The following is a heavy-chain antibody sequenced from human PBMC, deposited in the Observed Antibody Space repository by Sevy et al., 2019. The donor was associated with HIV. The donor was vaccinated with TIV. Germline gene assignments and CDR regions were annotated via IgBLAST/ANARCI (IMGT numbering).Heavy chain of an antibody. V-gene: IGHV2-5*02. CDR1: GFSLSTSGVG. J-gene: IGHJ3*02. CDR3: AHRGSSSWYHGGAFDI. CDR2: IYWDDDK. Sequence: SGPTLVKPTQTLTLTSTFSGFSLSTSGVGVGWIRQPPGKALEWLALIYWDDDKRYSPSLKSRLTITKDTSKNQVVLTMTNMDPVDTATYYCAHRGSSSWYHGGAFDIWGQGSMVTVSS. D-gene: IGHD6-13*01.